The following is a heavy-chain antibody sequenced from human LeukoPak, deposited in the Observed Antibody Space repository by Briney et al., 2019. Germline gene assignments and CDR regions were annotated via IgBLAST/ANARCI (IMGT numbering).Heavy chain of an antibody. CDR2: ISSSGSTI. CDR3: ARFGRDGYHYYYYMDF. J-gene: IGHJ6*03. Sequence: GGSLRLSCAAPGFTFSDYYMIWIRQAPGKGLEWVSYISSSGSTIHYADSVKGRFTISRDNAKKSLILQMNSLRAEDTAVYYCARFGRDGYHYYYYMDFWGKGTTVTISS. D-gene: IGHD5-24*01. V-gene: IGHV3-11*01. CDR1: GFTFSDYY.